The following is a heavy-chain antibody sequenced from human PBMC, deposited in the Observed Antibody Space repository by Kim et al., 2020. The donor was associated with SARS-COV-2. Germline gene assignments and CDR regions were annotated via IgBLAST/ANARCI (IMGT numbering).Heavy chain of an antibody. Sequence: NTEYCQKFPARVSITRETSATTAYLELSGLRSEDTAVYYCAREAVAGSFDYWGQGTLVTVSS. CDR3: AREAVAGSFDY. D-gene: IGHD6-19*01. CDR2: NT. V-gene: IGHV1-3*01. J-gene: IGHJ4*02.